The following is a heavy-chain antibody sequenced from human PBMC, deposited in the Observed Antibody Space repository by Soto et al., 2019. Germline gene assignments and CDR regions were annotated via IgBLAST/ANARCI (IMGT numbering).Heavy chain of an antibody. CDR1: GFSFSTYS. V-gene: IGHV3-23*01. Sequence: GGSLRLSCVASGFSFSTYSMAWVRQAAGKGPQWVSGLSGGGASTFYIDSVRGRFTISVDNSKNTVYLQMDSLRADDTAVYYCARWSGYADAWGQGTRVTVSS. CDR2: LSGGGAST. D-gene: IGHD4-17*01. J-gene: IGHJ4*02. CDR3: ARWSGYADA.